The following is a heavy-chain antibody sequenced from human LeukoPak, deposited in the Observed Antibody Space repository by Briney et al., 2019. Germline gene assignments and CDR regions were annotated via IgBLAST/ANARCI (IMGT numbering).Heavy chain of an antibody. CDR3: ARERFVWCDTDCYYLDK. CDR2: ISYDGSNK. CDR1: GFTFSSYA. V-gene: IGHV3-30-3*01. J-gene: IGHJ4*02. Sequence: PGGSLRLSCAASGFTFSSYAMHWVRQAPGKGLEWVAVISYDGSNKYYADSVKGRFTISRDNSKNTLYLQMNSLRAEDTAVYYCARERFVWCDTDCYYLDKWGPGTLVTVAS. D-gene: IGHD2-21*02.